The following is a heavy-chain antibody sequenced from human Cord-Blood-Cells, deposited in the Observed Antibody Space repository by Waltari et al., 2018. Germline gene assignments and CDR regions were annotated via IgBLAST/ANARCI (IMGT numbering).Heavy chain of an antibody. D-gene: IGHD1-1*01. CDR3: ARRLAEPWAGGGTDAFDI. CDR2: IYPGDLDT. J-gene: IGHJ3*02. CDR1: GYSFTSYW. Sequence: EVQLVQSGAEVKKPGESLKISCKGSGYSFTSYWIGWVRQRPGKGLEWMGIIYPGDLDTRSRPSFQGQVTIAADQSISTAYLQWSSLKASDTAMYYCARRLAEPWAGGGTDAFDIWGQGTMVTVSS. V-gene: IGHV5-51*03.